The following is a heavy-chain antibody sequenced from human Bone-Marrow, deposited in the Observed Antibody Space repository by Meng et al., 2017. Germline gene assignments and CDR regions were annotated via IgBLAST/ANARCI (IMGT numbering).Heavy chain of an antibody. V-gene: IGHV3-20*01. CDR2: INWNGGST. Sequence: GESLKISCAASGFTFDDYGMSWVRQAPGKGLEWVSGINWNGGSTGYADSVKGRFTISRDNAKNSLYLQMNSLRAEDTALYHCARGNGIAAATPCYFDYWGQGTLVTVSS. CDR1: GFTFDDYG. J-gene: IGHJ4*02. D-gene: IGHD6-13*01. CDR3: ARGNGIAAATPCYFDY.